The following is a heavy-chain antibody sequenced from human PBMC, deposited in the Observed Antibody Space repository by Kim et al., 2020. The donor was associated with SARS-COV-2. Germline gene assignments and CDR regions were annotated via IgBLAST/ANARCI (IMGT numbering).Heavy chain of an antibody. CDR3: AKHLHVSSVTFYWYFDL. J-gene: IGHJ2*01. CDR2: IFGSGSGT. Sequence: GGSLRLSCAATPSTAAMSWVRQAPGTGLEWVSGIFGSGSGTYYADSVKGRFTISRDNSKNMVYLQMNNLRVDDTAVYYCAKHLHVSSVTFYWYFDLWGRGTLVTVSS. V-gene: IGHV3-23*01. CDR1: PSTAA. D-gene: IGHD6-19*01.